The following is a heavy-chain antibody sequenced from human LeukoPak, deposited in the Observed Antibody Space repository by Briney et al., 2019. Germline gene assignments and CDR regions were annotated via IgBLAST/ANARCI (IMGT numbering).Heavy chain of an antibody. CDR3: AAFSKGF. J-gene: IGHJ4*02. CDR1: GIAFSDVW. CDR2: IKSKADGGTT. V-gene: IGHV3-15*01. Sequence: GGSLRLSCAASGIAFSDVWMTWVRQAPGMGLEWVGRIKSKADGGTTDYAAPVKGRFSISGDDSKNTVYLQMDSLEAEDTAVYYCAAFSKGFWGQGTLVTVSS.